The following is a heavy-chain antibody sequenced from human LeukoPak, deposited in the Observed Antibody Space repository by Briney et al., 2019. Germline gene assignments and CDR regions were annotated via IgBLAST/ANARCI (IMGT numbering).Heavy chain of an antibody. CDR2: IYTSGST. V-gene: IGHV4-4*07. Sequence: SETLSLTCTVSGGSISSYYWSWIRQPAGKGLEWIGRIYTSGSTNYNPSLKSRVTISVDTSKNQFSLKLSSVTAADTAVYYCARDGLTEDAFDIWGQGTMVTVSS. J-gene: IGHJ3*02. CDR3: ARDGLTEDAFDI. CDR1: GGSISSYY.